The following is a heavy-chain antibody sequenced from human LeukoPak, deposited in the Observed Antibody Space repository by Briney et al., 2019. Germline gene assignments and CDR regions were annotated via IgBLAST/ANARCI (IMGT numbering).Heavy chain of an antibody. V-gene: IGHV3-9*01. D-gene: IGHD6-19*01. J-gene: IGHJ4*02. CDR1: GFTFDTYA. CDR3: AKDNGYSSGWYAHFDY. Sequence: PGGSLRLSCAASGFTFDTYAMHWVRQAPGKGLEWVSGISWNSGSIGYADSVKGRFTISRDNAKNSLYLQMNSLRAEDTALYYCAKDNGYSSGWYAHFDYWGQGTLVTVSS. CDR2: ISWNSGSI.